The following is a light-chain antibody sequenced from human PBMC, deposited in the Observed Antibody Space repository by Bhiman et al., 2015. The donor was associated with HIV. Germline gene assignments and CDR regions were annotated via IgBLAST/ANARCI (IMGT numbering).Light chain of an antibody. Sequence: NFMLTQPHSVSESPGKTVAISCTGSSGSIASSYVQWYRQRPGSAPTTVIYEDNQRPSGVPDRFSGSIDSSSNSASLTISGLKTEDEADYYCQSYDSSNKGVFGGGTKLTVL. J-gene: IGLJ3*02. CDR3: QSYDSSNKGV. V-gene: IGLV6-57*02. CDR1: SGSIASSY. CDR2: EDN.